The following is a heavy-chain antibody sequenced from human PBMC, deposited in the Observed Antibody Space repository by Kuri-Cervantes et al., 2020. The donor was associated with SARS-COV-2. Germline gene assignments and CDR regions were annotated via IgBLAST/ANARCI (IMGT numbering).Heavy chain of an antibody. Sequence: ASVKVSCKASGYTFTGYYMHWVRQAPGQGLEWMGWINPNSGGTNYAQKFQGRVTMTRDTSISTAYMELSRLRPDDTAVYYCASLTGTTGGRYYYYGMDVWGQGTTVTVSS. CDR1: GYTFTGYY. CDR2: INPNSGGT. D-gene: IGHD1-7*01. CDR3: ASLTGTTGGRYYYYGMDV. V-gene: IGHV1-2*02. J-gene: IGHJ6*02.